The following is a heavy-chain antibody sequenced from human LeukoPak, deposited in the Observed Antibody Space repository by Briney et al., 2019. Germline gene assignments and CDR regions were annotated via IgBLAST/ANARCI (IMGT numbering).Heavy chain of an antibody. CDR3: ARLYTIGDPFDY. J-gene: IGHJ4*02. Sequence: VGSLRLSCAASGFTFSSYSMNWVRQAPGKGLEWVSSISSSSYIYYADSVKGRFTISRDNAKNSLYLQMNSLRAEDTAVYYCARLYTIGDPFDYWGQGTLVTVSS. V-gene: IGHV3-21*01. D-gene: IGHD3-10*01. CDR1: GFTFSSYS. CDR2: ISSSSYI.